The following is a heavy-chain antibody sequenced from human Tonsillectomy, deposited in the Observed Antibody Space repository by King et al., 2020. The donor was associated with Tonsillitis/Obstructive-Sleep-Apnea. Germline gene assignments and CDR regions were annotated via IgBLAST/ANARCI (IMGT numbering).Heavy chain of an antibody. CDR1: GFTFSSYS. V-gene: IGHV3-48*02. J-gene: IGHJ3*02. CDR2: ISGSSRTI. Sequence: VQLVESGGGLVQPGGSLRLSCAASGFTFSSYSMNWVRQAPGKGLEWVSYISGSSRTIYCADSVKGRFTISRDNAKNSLYLQMNSLRDEDTAVYYCARDRYSSSSSGAFDIWGQGTMVTVSS. D-gene: IGHD6-6*01. CDR3: ARDRYSSSSSGAFDI.